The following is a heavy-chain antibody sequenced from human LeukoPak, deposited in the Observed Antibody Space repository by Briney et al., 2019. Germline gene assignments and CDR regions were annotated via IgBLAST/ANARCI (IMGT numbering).Heavy chain of an antibody. J-gene: IGHJ4*02. D-gene: IGHD6-19*01. CDR2: ISWNSGSI. Sequence: GRSLRLSCAASGFTFDDYAVHWVRQAPGKGLEWVSGISWNSGSIGYADSVKGRFTISRDNAKNSLYLQMNSLRAEDTALYYCAKDRLSSGWYYFDYWGQGTLVTVSS. V-gene: IGHV3-9*01. CDR1: GFTFDDYA. CDR3: AKDRLSSGWYYFDY.